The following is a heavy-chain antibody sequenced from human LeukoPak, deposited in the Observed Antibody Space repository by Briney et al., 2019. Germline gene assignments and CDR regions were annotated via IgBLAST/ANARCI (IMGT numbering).Heavy chain of an antibody. Sequence: GGSLRLSCAASGFTFSSYELYWVRQAPGKGLEWISYISSRTTTIKYADSVRGRFTISRDNAENSVYLQMNSLRVDDTAVYYCAKWTYTSNWWVVDYWGQGTLVTVSS. D-gene: IGHD6-13*01. J-gene: IGHJ4*02. CDR2: ISSRTTTI. CDR3: AKWTYTSNWWVVDY. V-gene: IGHV3-48*03. CDR1: GFTFSSYE.